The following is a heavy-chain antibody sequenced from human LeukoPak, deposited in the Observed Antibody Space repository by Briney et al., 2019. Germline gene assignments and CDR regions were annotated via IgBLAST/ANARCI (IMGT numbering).Heavy chain of an antibody. Sequence: GGSLRLSCAASGFTFSSYAMHWVRQAPGKGLEWVAVISYDGSNKYSADSVKGRFTISRDNSKNTLYLQMNSLRAEDTAVYYCAGDMAADTPYGSGSPISYWGQGTLVTVSS. CDR1: GFTFSSYA. CDR3: AGDMAADTPYGSGSPISY. CDR2: ISYDGSNK. J-gene: IGHJ4*02. D-gene: IGHD3-10*01. V-gene: IGHV3-30-3*01.